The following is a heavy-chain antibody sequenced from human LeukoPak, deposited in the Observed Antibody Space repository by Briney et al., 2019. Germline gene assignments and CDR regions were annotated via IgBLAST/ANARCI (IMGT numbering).Heavy chain of an antibody. CDR3: ARSLNWNYENYFDY. V-gene: IGHV5-51*01. D-gene: IGHD1-7*01. Sequence: HGESLKISCKASGYSFTTYWIAWVRQMPGKGLECMGIIFPDDSNTRYSPSFQGQVTISADKSISTAYLQWSSLKASDTAMYYCARSLNWNYENYFDYWGQGTLVTVSS. CDR2: IFPDDSNT. J-gene: IGHJ4*02. CDR1: GYSFTTYW.